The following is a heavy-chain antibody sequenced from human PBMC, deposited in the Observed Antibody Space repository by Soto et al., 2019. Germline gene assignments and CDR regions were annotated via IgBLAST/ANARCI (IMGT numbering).Heavy chain of an antibody. Sequence: SETLSLTCTVSTDSSSFTNSYWGWIRQPPGKGLQWIGSSSYNGGTFYNPSLKGRVVISFDTSKKQSSLQVTSVTAADTAVYFCARHRVEVVWRGFDFWGQGSPVTVSS. J-gene: IGHJ4*02. CDR2: SSYNGGT. CDR1: TDSSSFTNSY. V-gene: IGHV4-39*01. D-gene: IGHD3-10*01. CDR3: ARHRVEVVWRGFDF.